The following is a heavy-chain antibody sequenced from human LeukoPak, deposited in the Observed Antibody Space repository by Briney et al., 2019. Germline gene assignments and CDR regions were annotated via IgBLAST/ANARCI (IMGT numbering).Heavy chain of an antibody. J-gene: IGHJ4*02. D-gene: IGHD3-9*01. CDR2: ISGSGGST. Sequence: PGGSLRLSCAASGFTFSSYAMSWVRQAPGKGLEWVSAISGSGGSTYYADSVKGRFTISRDTSKNPLYLQMNRLRAEDTAAYYCAKLVSPEGHYFDYWGQGTLVTVSS. V-gene: IGHV3-23*01. CDR3: AKLVSPEGHYFDY. CDR1: GFTFSSYA.